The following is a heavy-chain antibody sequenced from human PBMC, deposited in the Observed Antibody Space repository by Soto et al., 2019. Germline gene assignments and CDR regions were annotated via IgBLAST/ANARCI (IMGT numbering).Heavy chain of an antibody. CDR1: GYSFTSYW. Sequence: PGESLKISCKGSGYSFTSYWISWVRQMPGKGLEWMGRIDPSDSYTNYSPSFQGHVTISADKSISTAYLQWSSLKASDTAMYYCAVLQPPYSSSWYYYYGMDVLGQGTTVTVSS. D-gene: IGHD6-13*01. V-gene: IGHV5-10-1*01. CDR2: IDPSDSYT. CDR3: AVLQPPYSSSWYYYYGMDV. J-gene: IGHJ6*02.